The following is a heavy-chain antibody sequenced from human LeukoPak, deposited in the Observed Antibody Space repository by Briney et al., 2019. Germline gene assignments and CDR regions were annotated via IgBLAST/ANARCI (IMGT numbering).Heavy chain of an antibody. D-gene: IGHD6-13*01. CDR1: GGSISSSSYY. Sequence: SETLSLTCTVSGGSISSSSYYWGWIRQPPGKGLEWIGSIYYSGSTYYNPSLKSRVTISVDTSKNQFSLKLSSVTAADTAVYYCASTTPYSSSWNNWFDPWGQGTLVTVSS. CDR2: IYYSGST. V-gene: IGHV4-39*07. J-gene: IGHJ5*02. CDR3: ASTTPYSSSWNNWFDP.